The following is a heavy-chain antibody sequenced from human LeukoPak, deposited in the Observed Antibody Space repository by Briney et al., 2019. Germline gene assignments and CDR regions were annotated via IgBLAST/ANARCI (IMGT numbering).Heavy chain of an antibody. D-gene: IGHD3-10*01. Sequence: GGSLRLSCAASGFTFSSCWMSWVRQAPGKGLEWVANIRQDGGTMSYVGSVKGRFTISRDNAKNSLYLQMSSLRAEDTAVYYCVRDRGFGADDYWGQGTLVTVSS. CDR1: GFTFSSCW. CDR2: IRQDGGTM. V-gene: IGHV3-7*01. CDR3: VRDRGFGADDY. J-gene: IGHJ4*02.